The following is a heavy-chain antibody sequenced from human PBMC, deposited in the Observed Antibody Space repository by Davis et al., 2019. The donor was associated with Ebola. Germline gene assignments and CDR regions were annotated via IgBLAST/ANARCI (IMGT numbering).Heavy chain of an antibody. CDR1: GGSISSGGYY. V-gene: IGHV4-31*03. J-gene: IGHJ4*02. CDR3: ARASRGRLRLGELSLYDY. Sequence: MPSETLSLTCTVSGGSISSGGYYWSWIRQHPGKGLDWIGYIYYSGSTYYNPSLKSRVTISVDTSKNQFSLKLSSVTAADTAVYYCARASRGRLRLGELSLYDYWGQGTLVTVSS. D-gene: IGHD3-16*02. CDR2: IYYSGST.